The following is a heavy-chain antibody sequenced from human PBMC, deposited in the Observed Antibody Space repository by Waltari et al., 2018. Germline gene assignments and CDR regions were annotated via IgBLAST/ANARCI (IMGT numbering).Heavy chain of an antibody. CDR1: GFIVSSNY. CDR2: IYSGGST. Sequence: EVQLVESGVGLIQPGGSLRLSCAASGFIVSSNYMSWVRQAPGRGLDGVARIYSGGSTYYADSVTGRFTISRDNSKNTLYLQMDSLSVEDTAVYYCARWQQWPVRAFDYWGQGTLVTVSS. D-gene: IGHD6-19*01. V-gene: IGHV3-53*01. CDR3: ARWQQWPVRAFDY. J-gene: IGHJ4*02.